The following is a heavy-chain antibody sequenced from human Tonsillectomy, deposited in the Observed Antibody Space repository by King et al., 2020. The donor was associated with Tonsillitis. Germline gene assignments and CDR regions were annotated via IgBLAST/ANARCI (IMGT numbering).Heavy chain of an antibody. Sequence: VQLQESGPGLVKPSETLFLTCSVSGGSMSGYYWSWIRQPPGKGLEWIGYIFYTGSTNYNPSLRSRVTMSVDTSKNQFSLELSSVTAADTAVYYCARRANLNYYVEIWGQGTMVTVSS. CDR1: GGSMSGYY. CDR2: IFYTGST. D-gene: IGHD1-7*01. V-gene: IGHV4-59*08. J-gene: IGHJ3*02. CDR3: ARRANLNYYVEI.